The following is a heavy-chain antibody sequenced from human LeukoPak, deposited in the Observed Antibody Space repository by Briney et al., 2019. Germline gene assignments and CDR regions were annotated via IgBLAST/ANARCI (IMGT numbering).Heavy chain of an antibody. D-gene: IGHD2-15*01. Sequence: ASVKVSCKASGYSFSTYPINWVRQASGQSLEWMGWINIGNGDTKYSQKFQGRVTITRDTSASTAYMELSSLRSEDTAVYYCAREEIAVVYYFDYWGQGTLVTVSS. CDR2: INIGNGDT. CDR3: AREEIAVVYYFDY. CDR1: GYSFSTYP. J-gene: IGHJ4*02. V-gene: IGHV1-3*04.